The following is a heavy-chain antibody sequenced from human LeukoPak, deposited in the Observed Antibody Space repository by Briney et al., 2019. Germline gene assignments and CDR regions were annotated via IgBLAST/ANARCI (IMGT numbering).Heavy chain of an antibody. J-gene: IGHJ5*02. CDR1: GFTFSTFA. CDR3: AKAFSAYENWPPNWFDP. Sequence: GGSLRLSCAASGFTFSTFAMSWVRQAPGKGLEWLSAISGSGGGTYYADSVKGRLTISRDNSKNTLYLQMSSLRAEDTAVYYCAKAFSAYENWPPNWFDPWGQGTLVTVSS. V-gene: IGHV3-23*01. CDR2: ISGSGGGT. D-gene: IGHD5-12*01.